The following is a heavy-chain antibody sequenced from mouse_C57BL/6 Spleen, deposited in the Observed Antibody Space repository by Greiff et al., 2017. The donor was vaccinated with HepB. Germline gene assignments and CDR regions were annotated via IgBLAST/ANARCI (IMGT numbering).Heavy chain of an antibody. CDR2: INPRSGYT. CDR1: GYTFTSYT. CDR3: ARKGREYCFDY. J-gene: IGHJ2*01. Sequence: QVQLQQSGAELARPGASVKMSCKASGYTFTSYTMHWVNQRPGQGLEWIGYINPRSGYTKYNQKFKDKATLTADKSSSTDYMQLSRLTSEDSAVYYCARKGREYCFDYWGQGTTLTVSS. V-gene: IGHV1-4*01.